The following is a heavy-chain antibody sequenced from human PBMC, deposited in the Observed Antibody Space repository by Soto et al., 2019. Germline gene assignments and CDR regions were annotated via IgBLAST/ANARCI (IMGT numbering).Heavy chain of an antibody. CDR1: GGSISSSSYY. V-gene: IGHV4-39*07. CDR2: IYYSGST. J-gene: IGHJ6*02. Sequence: PSETLSLTCTVSGGSISSSSYYWGWIRQPPGKGLEWIGSIYYSGSTYYNPSLKSRVTISVDTSKNQFSLKLSSVTAADTAVYYCARGRHSRSGYYPPYYYYYYGMDVWGQGTTVTVSS. D-gene: IGHD3-3*01. CDR3: ARGRHSRSGYYPPYYYYYYGMDV.